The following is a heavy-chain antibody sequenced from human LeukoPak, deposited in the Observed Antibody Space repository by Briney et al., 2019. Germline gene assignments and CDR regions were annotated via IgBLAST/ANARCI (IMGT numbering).Heavy chain of an antibody. V-gene: IGHV1-69*01. Sequence: SVKVSCKASGGTFSSYAISWVRQAPGQGLEWMGGIIPIFGTANYAQRFQGRVTITADESTSTAYMELSSLRSEDTAVYYCARVFCSGGSCSFNYYFDYWGQGTLVTVSS. D-gene: IGHD2-15*01. CDR1: GGTFSSYA. J-gene: IGHJ4*02. CDR2: IIPIFGTA. CDR3: ARVFCSGGSCSFNYYFDY.